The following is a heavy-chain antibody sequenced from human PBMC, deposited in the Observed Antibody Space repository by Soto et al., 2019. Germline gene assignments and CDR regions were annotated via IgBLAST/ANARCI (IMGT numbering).Heavy chain of an antibody. J-gene: IGHJ4*02. CDR1: GFSVSSNY. V-gene: IGHV3-53*01. CDR2: IYSGGST. CDR3: ARVPGAT. Sequence: EVQLVESGGGLIQPGGSLRLSCAASGFSVSSNYMTWVRQAPGKGLEWVSFIYSGGSTYYAEPVKGRFTISRDNSKNTLYLQMNNLRAEETAGYYCARVPGATWGQGTLVTVSS. D-gene: IGHD3-10*01.